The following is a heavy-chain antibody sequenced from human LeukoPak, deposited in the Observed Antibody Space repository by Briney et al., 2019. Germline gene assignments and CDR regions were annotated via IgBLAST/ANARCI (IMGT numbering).Heavy chain of an antibody. D-gene: IGHD6-19*01. J-gene: IGHJ4*02. V-gene: IGHV3-30*02. Sequence: TGGSLRLSCAASGFTFSSYGMHWVRQAPGKGLEWVAFIRYDGSNKYYADSVKGRFTISRDNSKNTLYLQMNSLRAEDTAVYYCARAFTPGIAVAGRGYWGQGTLVTVSS. CDR3: ARAFTPGIAVAGRGY. CDR1: GFTFSSYG. CDR2: IRYDGSNK.